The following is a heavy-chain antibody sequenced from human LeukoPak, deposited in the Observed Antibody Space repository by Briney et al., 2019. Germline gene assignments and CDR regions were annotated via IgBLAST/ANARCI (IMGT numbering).Heavy chain of an antibody. J-gene: IGHJ5*02. CDR1: GGSISSSSYY. CDR2: AYYSGSP. D-gene: IGHD3-9*01. Sequence: SETLSLTCTVTGGSISSSSYYWGWIRQSPGKGLEWIGSAYYSGSPYYDPSLKSRVTISVDTSKNQFSLKLSSVTAADTAVYYCASHSAEYDILTGYHSYNSFDPWGQGILVTVSS. V-gene: IGHV4-39*01. CDR3: ASHSAEYDILTGYHSYNSFDP.